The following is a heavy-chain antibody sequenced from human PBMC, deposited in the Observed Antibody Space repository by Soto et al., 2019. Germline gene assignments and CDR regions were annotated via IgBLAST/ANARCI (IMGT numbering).Heavy chain of an antibody. D-gene: IGHD3-22*01. CDR3: ARDYSGYSLFDS. Sequence: SETLSLTCTVSGGSIGSGTFYWSWIRLHPGEGLEWIGCIFDSGTTYYNPSLKSRVTISVDTSKNQFSLKLRSVTAADTAVYYCARDYSGYSLFDSWGQGILVTVSS. V-gene: IGHV4-31*03. CDR1: GGSIGSGTFY. CDR2: IFDSGTT. J-gene: IGHJ4*02.